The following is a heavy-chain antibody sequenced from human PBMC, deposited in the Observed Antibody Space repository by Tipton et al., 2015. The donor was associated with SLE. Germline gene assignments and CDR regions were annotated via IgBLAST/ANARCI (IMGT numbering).Heavy chain of an antibody. Sequence: TLSLTCSVSGGSINDYYWSWIRQPPGKGLEWIGYIYHGGSTNYNPSLKSRVTISEDPSKNQFSLKLTSVTAADTAVYYCAREPLYWGQGALVTVSS. CDR1: GGSINDYY. V-gene: IGHV4-59*12. J-gene: IGHJ4*02. CDR2: IYHGGST. CDR3: AREPLY.